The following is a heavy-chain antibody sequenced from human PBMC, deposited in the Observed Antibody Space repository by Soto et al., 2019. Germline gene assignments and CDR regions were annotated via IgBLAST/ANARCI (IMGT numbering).Heavy chain of an antibody. V-gene: IGHV1-69*13. D-gene: IGHD1-26*01. CDR3: ARDAQVGATGDWFDP. J-gene: IGHJ5*02. Sequence: SVKVSCKASGGTFSSYAISWVRQAPGQGLEWMGGIIPIFGTANYAQKFQGRVTITADESTSTAYMELSSLGSEDTAVYYCARDAQVGATGDWFDPWGQGTLVTVSS. CDR1: GGTFSSYA. CDR2: IIPIFGTA.